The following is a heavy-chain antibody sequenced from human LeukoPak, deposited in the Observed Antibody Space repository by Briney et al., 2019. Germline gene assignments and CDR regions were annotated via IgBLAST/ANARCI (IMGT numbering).Heavy chain of an antibody. CDR3: AKSPYYYDSSGYYPFDY. CDR1: GFTFSSYA. Sequence: GGPLRLSCAASGFTFSSYAMSWVRQAPGKGLEWVSAISGSGGSTYYADSVKGRFTISRDNSKNTLYLQMNSLRAEDTAVYYCAKSPYYYDSSGYYPFDYWGQGTLVTVSS. D-gene: IGHD3-22*01. CDR2: ISGSGGST. V-gene: IGHV3-23*01. J-gene: IGHJ4*02.